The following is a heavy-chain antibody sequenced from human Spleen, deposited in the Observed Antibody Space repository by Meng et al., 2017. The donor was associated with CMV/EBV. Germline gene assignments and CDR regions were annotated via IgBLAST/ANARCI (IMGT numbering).Heavy chain of an antibody. V-gene: IGHV1-8*01. CDR3: ARGMMYDFWSGYFFDY. D-gene: IGHD3-3*01. J-gene: IGHJ4*02. Sequence: ASVKVSCKASGYTFTNYDINWVRQATGQGLEWMGWMNPNSGNTGYAQKFQGRVTMTRNTSISTAYMELSSLRSEDTAVYYCARGMMYDFWSGYFFDYWGQGTLVTVSS. CDR2: MNPNSGNT. CDR1: GYTFTNYD.